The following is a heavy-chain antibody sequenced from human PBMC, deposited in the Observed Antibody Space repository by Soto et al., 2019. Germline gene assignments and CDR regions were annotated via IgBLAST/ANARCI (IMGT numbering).Heavy chain of an antibody. CDR2: INTYNGNT. J-gene: IGHJ6*02. Sequence: QVQLVQSGAEVKNPGASVKVSCKASGYTFTRYGIGWARQAPGQGLEWMGWINTYNGNTNYAQNAPGRVTLTTDTSTSTAYMELRSLRSNDTAIYYCAMVDVYVTPSPQDVWGQGTTVIVSS. D-gene: IGHD3-16*01. CDR3: AMVDVYVTPSPQDV. CDR1: GYTFTRYG. V-gene: IGHV1-18*01.